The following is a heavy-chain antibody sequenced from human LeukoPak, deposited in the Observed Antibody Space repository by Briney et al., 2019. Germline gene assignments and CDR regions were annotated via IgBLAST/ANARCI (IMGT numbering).Heavy chain of an antibody. CDR2: ISVDNGNT. D-gene: IGHD1-26*01. J-gene: IGHJ5*02. CDR3: ARDVAAIVGVTAWFDP. Sequence: PRASVKVSCKASTYTLTSYAISWMRQAPGQGLEWMGWISVDNGNTNYAQKFQGRVTMTTDTSTNTVYMELRSLRFDDSAVYYCARDVAAIVGVTAWFDPWGQGTLVTVSS. V-gene: IGHV1-18*01. CDR1: TYTLTSYA.